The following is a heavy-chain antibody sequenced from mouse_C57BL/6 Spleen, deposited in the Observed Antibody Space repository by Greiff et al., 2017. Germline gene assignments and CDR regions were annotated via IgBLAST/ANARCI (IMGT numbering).Heavy chain of an antibody. J-gene: IGHJ3*01. Sequence: VQLQQSGPELVKPGASVKISCKASGYAFSSSWMNWVKQRPGKGLEWIGRIYPGVGDTNYNGKFKGKATLTADKSSSTAYMQLSSLTSEDSAVYFCARDYSNYRGFAYWGQGTLVTVSA. CDR2: IYPGVGDT. CDR1: GYAFSSSW. CDR3: ARDYSNYRGFAY. V-gene: IGHV1-82*01. D-gene: IGHD2-5*01.